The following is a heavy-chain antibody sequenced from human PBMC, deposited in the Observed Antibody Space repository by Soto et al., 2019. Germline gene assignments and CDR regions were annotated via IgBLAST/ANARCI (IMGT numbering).Heavy chain of an antibody. V-gene: IGHV3-74*01. CDR2: INSDGSST. J-gene: IGHJ4*02. CDR3: VRDFEY. Sequence: EVQLLESGGGLVQPGGSLRLSCEGSGFTFSTYWMHWVRQAPGKGLVWVSRINSDGSSTNYADSVKGRVTISRDNAKNTLYLQMNSLRAEDTAVYYCVRDFEYWGQGTLVTVSS. CDR1: GFTFSTYW.